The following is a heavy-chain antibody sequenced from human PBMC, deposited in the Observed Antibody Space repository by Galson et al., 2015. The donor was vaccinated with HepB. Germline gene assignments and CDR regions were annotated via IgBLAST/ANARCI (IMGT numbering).Heavy chain of an antibody. CDR2: ISYDGSNK. J-gene: IGHJ4*02. CDR3: ARDLGSRYSSSFSRFEWGY. CDR1: GFTFSSYA. Sequence: SLRLSCAASGFTFSSYAMHWVRQAPGKGLEWVAVISYDGSNKYYADSVKGRFTISRDNSKNTLYLQMNSLRAEDTAVYYCARDLGSRYSSSFSRFEWGYWGQGTLVTVSS. D-gene: IGHD6-13*01. V-gene: IGHV3-30-3*01.